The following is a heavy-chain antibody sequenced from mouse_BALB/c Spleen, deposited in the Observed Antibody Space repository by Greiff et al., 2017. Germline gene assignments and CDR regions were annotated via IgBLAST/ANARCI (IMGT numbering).Heavy chain of an antibody. V-gene: IGHV1-54*01. D-gene: IGHD1-1*02. CDR2: INPGSGGT. Sequence: QVQLQQSGAELVRPGTSVKVSCKASGYAFTNYLIEWVKQRPGRGLEWIGVINPGSGGTNYNEKFKGKATLTADKSSSTAYMQLSSLTSDDSAVYFCARDYGAYWGQGTLVTVSA. J-gene: IGHJ3*01. CDR3: ARDYGAY. CDR1: GYAFTNYL.